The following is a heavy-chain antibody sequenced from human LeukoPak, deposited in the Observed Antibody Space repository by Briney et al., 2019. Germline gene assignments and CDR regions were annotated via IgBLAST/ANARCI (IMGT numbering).Heavy chain of an antibody. Sequence: GASVKVSCKASGCTFTSYGISWVRQAPGQGLEWMGWISAYNGNTNYAQKLQGRVTMTRDTSISTAYMELSRLRSDDTAVYYCARVSWLGRYSSSSGGFDPWGQGTLVTVSS. D-gene: IGHD6-6*01. CDR3: ARVSWLGRYSSSSGGFDP. J-gene: IGHJ5*02. CDR2: ISAYNGNT. CDR1: GCTFTSYG. V-gene: IGHV1-18*01.